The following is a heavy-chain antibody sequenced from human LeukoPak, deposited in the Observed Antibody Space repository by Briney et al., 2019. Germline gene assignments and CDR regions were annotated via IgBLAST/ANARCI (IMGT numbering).Heavy chain of an antibody. CDR2: IHYSGST. D-gene: IGHD3-16*01. Sequence: PSETLSLTCTVSGGSISSYYWSWIRQPPGNGLEWIGYIHYSGSTDYNPSLKSRVTISVDTSKNQFSLKLSSVTAADTAVYYCARFLGSGIRYFDYWGQGTLVTVSS. CDR1: GGSISSYY. CDR3: ARFLGSGIRYFDY. J-gene: IGHJ4*02. V-gene: IGHV4-59*01.